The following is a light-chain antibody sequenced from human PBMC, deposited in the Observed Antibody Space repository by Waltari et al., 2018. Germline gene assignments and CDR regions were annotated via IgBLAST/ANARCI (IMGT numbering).Light chain of an antibody. V-gene: IGLV2-23*02. J-gene: IGLJ3*02. CDR2: EVN. CDR3: CSYGGASLRV. CDR1: TSDLGSYNL. Sequence: QSALTQPASVSGSPGQSITISCTGTTSDLGSYNLVSWYHQHPGEVPKLIIYEVNKRPSGVSNRFSGSKSGNTASLTISGLQPEDEADYYCCSYGGASLRVFGGGTKVTVL.